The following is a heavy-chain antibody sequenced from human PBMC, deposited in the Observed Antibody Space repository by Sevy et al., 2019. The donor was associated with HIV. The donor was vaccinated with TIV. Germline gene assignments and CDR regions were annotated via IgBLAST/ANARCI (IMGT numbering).Heavy chain of an antibody. V-gene: IGHV3-53*01. Sequence: GGCLRLSCEASGFSVSSNYMAWVRQAPGKGLEWVSVIYSGKSTDYRDSVNGRFTISRDTSKNTLYLQMDSSRSEDTAVYHCARFQPHTGWFDYWGQGSMVPVSS. CDR3: ARFQPHTGWFDY. J-gene: IGHJ4*02. CDR1: GFSVSSNY. D-gene: IGHD6-19*01. CDR2: IYSGKST.